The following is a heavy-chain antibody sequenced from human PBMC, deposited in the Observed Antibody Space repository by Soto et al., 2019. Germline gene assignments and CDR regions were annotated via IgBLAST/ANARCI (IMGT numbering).Heavy chain of an antibody. CDR1: GGSISSSSYY. Sequence: PSETLSLTCSVSGGSISSSSYYWGWIRQPPGKGLEWIGSIYHSGSTYYNPSLKSRVTISVDTSKNQFSLKLSSVTAADTAVYYCASTDYGHYYFDYWGQGTPVIVSS. J-gene: IGHJ4*02. CDR3: ASTDYGHYYFDY. D-gene: IGHD4-17*01. V-gene: IGHV4-39*07. CDR2: IYHSGST.